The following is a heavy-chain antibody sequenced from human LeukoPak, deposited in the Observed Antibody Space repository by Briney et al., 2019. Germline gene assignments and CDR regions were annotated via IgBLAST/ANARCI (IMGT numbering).Heavy chain of an antibody. CDR2: IWYDGSNK. D-gene: IGHD5-24*01. CDR3: AREGGHVEMATISYYFDY. J-gene: IGHJ4*02. CDR1: GFTFSSYG. V-gene: IGHV3-33*01. Sequence: QPGGSLRLSCAASGFTFSSYGMHWVRQAPGKGLEWVAVIWYDGSNKYYADSVKGRFTISRDNSKNTLYLQMNSLRAEDTAVYYCAREGGHVEMATISYYFDYWGQGTLVTVSS.